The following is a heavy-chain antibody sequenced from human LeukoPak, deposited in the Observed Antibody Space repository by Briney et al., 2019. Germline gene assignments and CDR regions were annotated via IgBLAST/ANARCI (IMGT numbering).Heavy chain of an antibody. V-gene: IGHV3-48*03. CDR3: ARGSDITQYYYYYGMDV. Sequence: GGSLRLSCAASGFTFSSCEMNWVRQAPGKGLEWVSYISSSGSTIYYADSVKGRFTISRDNAKNSLYLQMNSLRAEDTAVYYCARGSDITQYYYYYGMDVWGKGTTVTVSS. CDR1: GFTFSSCE. D-gene: IGHD3-9*01. CDR2: ISSSGSTI. J-gene: IGHJ6*04.